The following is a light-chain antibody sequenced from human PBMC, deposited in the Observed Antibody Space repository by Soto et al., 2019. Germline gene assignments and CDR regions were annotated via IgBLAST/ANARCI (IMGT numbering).Light chain of an antibody. CDR1: QSSNNF. CDR2: VAS. Sequence: DIEMTQSPSSLSASVGDRVTISCRASQSSNNFLNWYQQKPGEAPKLLIYVASTLQSGVPSRFIGSGSGTDFTLTIRSLQPEDFAIYHCQQTYSRPWTFGQGTKVEIK. CDR3: QQTYSRPWT. J-gene: IGKJ1*01. V-gene: IGKV1-39*01.